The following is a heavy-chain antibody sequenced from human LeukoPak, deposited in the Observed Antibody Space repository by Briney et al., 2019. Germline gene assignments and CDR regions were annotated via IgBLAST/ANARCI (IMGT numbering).Heavy chain of an antibody. CDR1: GYTFTDYY. V-gene: IGHV1-2*02. CDR3: ARGGPSPTTVTSNWYFDL. Sequence: ASVKVSCKASGYTFTDYYRHWVQQAPGQGLEWMGWIDPNSGGTKYAQRFQGRVTMTRDTSITTAYMELSRLRSDDTAVYYCARGGPSPTTVTSNWYFDLWGRGTLVTVSS. D-gene: IGHD4-11*01. J-gene: IGHJ2*01. CDR2: IDPNSGGT.